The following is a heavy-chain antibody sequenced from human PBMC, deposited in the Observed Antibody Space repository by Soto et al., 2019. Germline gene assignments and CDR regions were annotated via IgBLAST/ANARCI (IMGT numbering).Heavy chain of an antibody. Sequence: TPENLSVTSSVSGGSLRQYFWSVFRQSPGKGMEWIGYIYYLGSTDYNPSLKSRVTISVDTSKRKFSLRLTSVTAADTAVYYCARVGYDGSGSPYPAYWGPGTQVTVS. D-gene: IGHD3-10*01. J-gene: IGHJ4*02. V-gene: IGHV4-59*01. CDR2: IYYLGST. CDR3: ARVGYDGSGSPYPAY. CDR1: GGSLRQYF.